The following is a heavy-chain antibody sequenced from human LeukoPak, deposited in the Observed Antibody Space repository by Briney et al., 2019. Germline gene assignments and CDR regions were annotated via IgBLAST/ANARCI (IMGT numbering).Heavy chain of an antibody. J-gene: IGHJ6*03. CDR2: IYTSGST. D-gene: IGHD3-10*01. CDR3: ARDLEMVRETGYYYMDV. Sequence: PSETLSLTCTVSGGSISSGSYYWSWIRQPAGKGLEWIGRIYTSGSTNYNPSLKSRVTMSVDTSKNQFSLKLSSVTAADTAVYYCARDLEMVRETGYYYMDVWGKGTTVTISS. CDR1: GGSISSGSYY. V-gene: IGHV4-61*02.